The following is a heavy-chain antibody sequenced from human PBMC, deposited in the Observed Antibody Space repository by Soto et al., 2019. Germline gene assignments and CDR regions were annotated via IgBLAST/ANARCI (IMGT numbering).Heavy chain of an antibody. V-gene: IGHV4-4*02. J-gene: IGHJ4*02. Sequence: QVQLQESGPGLVKPSGTLSLTCAVSSGSVFSSNWWSWVRLPPGKGLEWIGETGIGGGTNSNPSLKSRVTITVDRSRNHIFLELSSVTAADTAVYYCASHLVMAGTRGFDHWGLGTLVTVSS. CDR3: ASHLVMAGTRGFDH. CDR2: TGIGGGT. D-gene: IGHD6-19*01. CDR1: SGSVFSSNW.